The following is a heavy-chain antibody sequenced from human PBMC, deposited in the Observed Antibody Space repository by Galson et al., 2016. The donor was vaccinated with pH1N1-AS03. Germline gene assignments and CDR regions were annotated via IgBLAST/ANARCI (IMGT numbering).Heavy chain of an antibody. CDR2: IAAVGTT. D-gene: IGHD5-18*01. V-gene: IGHV3-13*01. CDR3: AVWGYISNTHGLDV. J-gene: IGHJ6*04. CDR1: GFTVSTYD. Sequence: SLRLSCAASGFTVSTYDMHWVRQSAEGGLEWVSLIAAVGTTEYAGSVKGRFTIFRDNVKNSLYLQMNNLRAEDTALYYCAVWGYISNTHGLDVWGKGTTVTVSS.